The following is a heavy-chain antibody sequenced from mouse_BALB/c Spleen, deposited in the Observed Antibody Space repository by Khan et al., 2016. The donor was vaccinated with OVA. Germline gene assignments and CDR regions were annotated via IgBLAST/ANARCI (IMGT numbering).Heavy chain of an antibody. CDR2: ISSGGRYT. D-gene: IGHD1-1*01. J-gene: IGHJ3*01. V-gene: IGHV5-6*01. Sequence: EVQLVESGGDLVKPGGSLKLSCAASGFTFSTYGMSWVRQTPDKRLEWVATISSGGRYTYYPDSVKGRFTISRDNAKNTLYLQMSSLKSADTAMYYCARLAYYYNSEGFAYWGQGTLVTVSA. CDR1: GFTFSTYG. CDR3: ARLAYYYNSEGFAY.